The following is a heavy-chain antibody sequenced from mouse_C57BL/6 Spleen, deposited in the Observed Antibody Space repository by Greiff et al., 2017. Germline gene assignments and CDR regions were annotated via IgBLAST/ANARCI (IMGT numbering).Heavy chain of an antibody. V-gene: IGHV1-54*01. CDR3: AKGKDYDGFAY. J-gene: IGHJ3*01. Sequence: QVQLKQSGAELVRPGTSVKVSCKASGYAFTNYLIEWVKQRPGQGLEWIGVINPGSGGTNYNEKFKGKATLTADKSSSTAYMQLSSLTSEDSAVXVCAKGKDYDGFAYWGQGTLVTVSA. CDR2: INPGSGGT. CDR1: GYAFTNYL. D-gene: IGHD2-4*01.